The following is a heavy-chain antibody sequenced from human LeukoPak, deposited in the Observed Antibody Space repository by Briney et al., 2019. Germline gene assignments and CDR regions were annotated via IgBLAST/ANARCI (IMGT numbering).Heavy chain of an antibody. Sequence: SETLPLTCTVSGGSISGYFWYWMRQPPGKGLEWIGHIFYTGSTTYNPSLKSRVTISLDTSKNQFSMTLTSVTAADTAVYYCARLSNDGSGYRPDYWGQGTLVTVSS. J-gene: IGHJ4*02. V-gene: IGHV4-59*08. D-gene: IGHD3-22*01. CDR2: IFYTGST. CDR3: ARLSNDGSGYRPDY. CDR1: GGSISGYF.